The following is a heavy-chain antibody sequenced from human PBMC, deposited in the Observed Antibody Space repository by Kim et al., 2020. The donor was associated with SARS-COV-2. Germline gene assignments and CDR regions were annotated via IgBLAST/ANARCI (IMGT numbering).Heavy chain of an antibody. J-gene: IGHJ6*02. CDR3: ARGFSARAIVATYCYYGMDV. D-gene: IGHD5-12*01. Sequence: SETLSLTCAVYGGSFSGYYWSWIRQPPGKGLEWIGEINHSGSTNYNPSLKSRVTISVDTSKNQFSLKLSSVTAADTAVYYCARGFSARAIVATYCYYGMDVWVQGTTVTVSS. CDR2: INHSGST. V-gene: IGHV4-34*01. CDR1: GGSFSGYY.